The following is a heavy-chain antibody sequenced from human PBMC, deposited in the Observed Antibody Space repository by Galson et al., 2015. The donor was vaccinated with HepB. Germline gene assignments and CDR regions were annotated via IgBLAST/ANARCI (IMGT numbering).Heavy chain of an antibody. V-gene: IGHV1-18*01. CDR1: GYTFTSYG. Sequence: SVKVSCKASGYTFTSYGISWVRQAPGQGLEWMGWISAYNGNTNYAQKLQGRVTMTTDTSTSTAYMELRSLRSDDTAVYYCARGNIRPPDCSSTSCYTGGRGDYGMDVWGQGTTVTVSS. D-gene: IGHD2-2*02. J-gene: IGHJ6*02. CDR3: ARGNIRPPDCSSTSCYTGGRGDYGMDV. CDR2: ISAYNGNT.